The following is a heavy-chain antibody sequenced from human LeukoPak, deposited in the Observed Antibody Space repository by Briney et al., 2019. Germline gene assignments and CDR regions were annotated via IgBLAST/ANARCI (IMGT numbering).Heavy chain of an antibody. V-gene: IGHV3-74*01. CDR1: GFTFSTYW. CDR2: ISGDGSAT. Sequence: GGSLRLSCEASGFTFSTYWMHWVRQAPGKGLVWVSRISGDGSATIYADSVKGRFTISRDNAENTMYLQMNSLTVEDTAVYYCTRRVSATRWFDPWSQGTLVTVSS. J-gene: IGHJ5*02. D-gene: IGHD2-15*01. CDR3: TRRVSATRWFDP.